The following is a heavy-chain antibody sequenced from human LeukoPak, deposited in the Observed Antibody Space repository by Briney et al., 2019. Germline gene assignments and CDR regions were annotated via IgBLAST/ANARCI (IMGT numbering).Heavy chain of an antibody. CDR2: INPSGGST. J-gene: IGHJ4*02. CDR3: ATASPSGLSLFDY. D-gene: IGHD2/OR15-2a*01. V-gene: IGHV1-46*01. CDR1: GYTFTSYY. Sequence: ASVKVSCKASGYTFTSYYMHWVRQAPGQGLEWMGIINPSGGSTSYAQKFQGRVTMTEDTSTDTAYMELSSLRSEDTAVYYCATASPSGLSLFDYWGQGTLVTVSS.